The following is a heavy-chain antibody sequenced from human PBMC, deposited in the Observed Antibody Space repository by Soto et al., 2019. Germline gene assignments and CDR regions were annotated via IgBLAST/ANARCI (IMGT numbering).Heavy chain of an antibody. J-gene: IGHJ4*02. CDR2: IYYSGST. V-gene: IGHV4-39*01. D-gene: IGHD3-10*01. CDR1: GGSISSSSYY. Sequence: ETLSLTCTVSGGSISSSSYYWGWIRQPPGKGLEWIGSIYYSGSTYYNPSLKSRVTISVDTSKNQFSLKLSSVTAADTAVYYCAWSGVSETFYYGSGSYEDYWGQGTLVTVSS. CDR3: AWSGVSETFYYGSGSYEDY.